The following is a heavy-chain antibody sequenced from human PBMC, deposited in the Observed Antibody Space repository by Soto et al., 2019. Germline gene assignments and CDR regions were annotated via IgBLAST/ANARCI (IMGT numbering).Heavy chain of an antibody. CDR3: VRVAFSCSGLGLFDF. J-gene: IGHJ4*02. CDR1: GFTFSDHY. Sequence: EVQLEESGGGLVQPGGSLRLSCAASGFTFSDHYMDWVRQAPGKGLEWVGRTKNKANSYTTEYAAAVTCRFTISIDDSKTSLQLQMNSLKAEDTSVYYCVRVAFSCSGLGLFDFWGQGTLVTVSS. CDR2: TKNKANSYTT. D-gene: IGHD3-10*02. V-gene: IGHV3-72*01.